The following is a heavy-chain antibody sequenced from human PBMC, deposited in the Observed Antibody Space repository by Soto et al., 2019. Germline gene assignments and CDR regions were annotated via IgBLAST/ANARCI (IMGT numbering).Heavy chain of an antibody. CDR1: GLTFGTYA. CDR2: ISGSGGDT. D-gene: IGHD2-2*01. V-gene: IGHV3-23*01. CDR3: AKVGVPATMWGEYGLEV. J-gene: IGHJ6*04. Sequence: EVQMLESGGVVVQPGGSLRLSSAASGLTFGTYAMTWVRQAPGQGLVWVSAISGSGGDTYYADSVMGLFTISRDNTKNTLYLQTNSLRAEDTAVYFCAKVGVPATMWGEYGLEVWGSVNTVTVSS.